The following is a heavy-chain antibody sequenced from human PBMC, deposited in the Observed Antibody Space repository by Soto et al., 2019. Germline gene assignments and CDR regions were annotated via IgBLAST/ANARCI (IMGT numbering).Heavy chain of an antibody. Sequence: QVQLQESGPGLVKPSETLSLTCTVSGGSVSSGSYYWSWIRQPPGKGLEWIGYIYYSGSTNYNPSLKSRVNISVDTSKTQLSLKLSSVTAADTAVYYCATSDSGWPQSYFDYGGQGTLVTVSS. CDR3: ATSDSGWPQSYFDY. V-gene: IGHV4-61*01. CDR1: GGSVSSGSYY. J-gene: IGHJ4*02. CDR2: IYYSGST. D-gene: IGHD6-19*01.